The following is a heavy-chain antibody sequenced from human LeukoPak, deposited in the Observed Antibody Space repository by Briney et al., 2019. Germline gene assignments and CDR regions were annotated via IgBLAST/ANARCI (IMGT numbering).Heavy chain of an antibody. Sequence: SGPALVKPTQILTQTCTFSRFSLSTCGMSVRWIRQPPGKALEWLARIDCDDDNYSRTSLKTRITISKETSKNQVVLTMTNMAPVDTATYCCARIKLDTAMLPRPYYFDYWGQGTLVTVSS. J-gene: IGHJ4*02. CDR2: IDCDDDN. CDR1: RFSLSTCGMS. CDR3: ARIKLDTAMLPRPYYFDY. V-gene: IGHV2-70*11. D-gene: IGHD5-18*01.